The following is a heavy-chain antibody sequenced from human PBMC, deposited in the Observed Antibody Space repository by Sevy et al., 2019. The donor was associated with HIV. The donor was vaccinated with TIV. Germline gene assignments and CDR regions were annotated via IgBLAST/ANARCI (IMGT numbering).Heavy chain of an antibody. J-gene: IGHJ6*03. CDR2: ISAYNGNK. D-gene: IGHD6-13*01. CDR3: ARDRVAATVPSSLYYYMDV. V-gene: IGHV1-18*01. CDR1: GYTFSSYD. Sequence: ASVKVSCKASGYTFSSYDISWVRQAPGQGLEGMGWISAYNGNKNYTLNLQGRVTMTTDTSTSTAYMELRGLRSDDTAVYYCARDRVAATVPSSLYYYMDVWGKGTTVTVSS.